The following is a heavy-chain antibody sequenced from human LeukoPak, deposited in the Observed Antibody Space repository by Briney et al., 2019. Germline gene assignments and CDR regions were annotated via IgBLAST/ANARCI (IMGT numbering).Heavy chain of an antibody. CDR1: GGSFSGYY. CDR3: ARARRRFDP. Sequence: KPSETLSLTCAVYGGSFSGYYWSWIRQPPGKGLEWIGEINHSGSTNYNPSLKSRVTISVDTSKNQFSPKLSSVTAADTAVYYCARARRRFDPWGQGTLVTVSS. CDR2: INHSGST. V-gene: IGHV4-34*01. J-gene: IGHJ5*02.